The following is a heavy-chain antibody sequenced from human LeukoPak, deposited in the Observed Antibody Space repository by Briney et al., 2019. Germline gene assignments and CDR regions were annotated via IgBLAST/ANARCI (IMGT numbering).Heavy chain of an antibody. J-gene: IGHJ4*02. Sequence: ASVKVSCKASGYAFTSYAIHWVRQAPGQGLEWMGWITPSGGTNYPQKFQGRVAITWDTSITTAYMDLSRLTSDDTAVYYCARDRYGDGFAHLDYWGQGALVTVSS. CDR2: ITPSGGT. CDR3: ARDRYGDGFAHLDY. CDR1: GYAFTSYA. D-gene: IGHD5-24*01. V-gene: IGHV1-2*02.